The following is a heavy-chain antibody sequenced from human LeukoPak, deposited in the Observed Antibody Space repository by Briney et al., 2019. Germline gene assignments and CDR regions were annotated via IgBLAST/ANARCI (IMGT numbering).Heavy chain of an antibody. Sequence: SETLSLTCAVYGGSFSGYYWSWIRQPPGKGLEWIGEINHSGSTNYNPSLKSRVTISVDTSKNQFSLKLSSVTAADTAVYHCARRLAAAGAFDYWGQGTLVTVSS. CDR2: INHSGST. CDR3: ARRLAAAGAFDY. D-gene: IGHD6-13*01. V-gene: IGHV4-34*01. CDR1: GGSFSGYY. J-gene: IGHJ4*02.